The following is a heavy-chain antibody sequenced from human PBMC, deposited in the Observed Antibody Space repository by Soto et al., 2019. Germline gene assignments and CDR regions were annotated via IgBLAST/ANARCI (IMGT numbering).Heavy chain of an antibody. D-gene: IGHD6-13*01. J-gene: IGHJ3*02. CDR1: GFSLSTSGVG. V-gene: IGHV2-5*01. CDR2: IYWNDDK. CDR3: AHRAAAGTSSGAFDI. Sequence: QITLKESGPTLVKPTQTLTLTCTFSGFSLSTSGVGVGWIRQPPGKALEWLGLIYWNDDKRYSPSLKSRLTITKDTSKNQVVLTMTNMDPVDTATYYCAHRAAAGTSSGAFDIWGQGTMVTVSS.